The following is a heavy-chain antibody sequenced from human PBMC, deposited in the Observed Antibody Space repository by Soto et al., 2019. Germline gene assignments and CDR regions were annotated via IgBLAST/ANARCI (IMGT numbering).Heavy chain of an antibody. CDR1: GFAFNNYG. J-gene: IGHJ4*02. Sequence: GGSLRLSCTVSGFAFNNYGINWVRQAPGEGLEWVSSISKSDYTYYSDSVKGRFTISRDNAKNSVSLQMNTLRVEDTAVYYCAREDSIIIPAVWDFWGQGTLVTVSS. V-gene: IGHV3-21*01. CDR2: ISKSDYT. D-gene: IGHD2-2*01. CDR3: AREDSIIIPAVWDF.